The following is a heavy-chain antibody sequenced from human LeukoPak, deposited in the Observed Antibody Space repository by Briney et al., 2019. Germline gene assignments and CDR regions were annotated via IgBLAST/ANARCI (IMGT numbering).Heavy chain of an antibody. D-gene: IGHD3-10*01. CDR2: IYYSGYT. V-gene: IGHV4-59*08. CDR1: GGSISSYY. Sequence: TSETLSLTCTVSGGSISSYYWSWIRQPPGKGLKWIGNIYYSGYTTYSPSLRSRVTISVDTSKNQFSLKLSSVTAADTAVYYCASVRRGFGESSKYYAYYYMGVWGKGTTVTISS. CDR3: ASVRRGFGESSKYYAYYYMGV. J-gene: IGHJ6*03.